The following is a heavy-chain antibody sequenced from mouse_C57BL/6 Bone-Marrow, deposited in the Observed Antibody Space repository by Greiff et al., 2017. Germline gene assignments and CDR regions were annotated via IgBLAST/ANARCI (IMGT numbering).Heavy chain of an antibody. J-gene: IGHJ2*01. CDR1: GFTFSNYW. CDR2: IRLKSDNYET. V-gene: IGHV6-3*01. CDR3: TGYDYAYYFDY. D-gene: IGHD2-4*01. Sequence: EVKVEESGGGLVQPGGSMKLSCVASGFTFSNYWMNWVRQSPEKGLEWVAQIRLKSDNYETHYAESVKGRFTISRDDSKSSVYLQMNNLRAEDTGIYYCTGYDYAYYFDYWGQGTTLTVSS.